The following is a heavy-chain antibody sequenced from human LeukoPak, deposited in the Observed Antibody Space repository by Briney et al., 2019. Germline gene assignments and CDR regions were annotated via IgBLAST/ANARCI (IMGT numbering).Heavy chain of an antibody. Sequence: GGSLRLSCAASGLTFNYAWINRVRQAPGTGLEWVGHIRSKTDGGTTDYGAAVKGRFTISRDDSKNTVYLQMDSLRTEDTAVYYCTCYSSGWSWGQGALVTVSS. CDR2: IRSKTDGGTT. CDR3: TCYSSGWS. D-gene: IGHD6-19*01. CDR1: GLTFNYAW. J-gene: IGHJ4*02. V-gene: IGHV3-15*01.